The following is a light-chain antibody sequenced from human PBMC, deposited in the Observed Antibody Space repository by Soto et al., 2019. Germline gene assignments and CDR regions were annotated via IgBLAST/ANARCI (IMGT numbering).Light chain of an antibody. V-gene: IGKV1-6*01. CDR2: AAS. J-gene: IGKJ1*01. Sequence: AIEMTQSPSSLSASVGDRVTITCRASQAIRNDLGWYQQKPGKAPKSLIYAASELRSGVPSRFSGGGSGTDFTLTISSLAPEDFAIYYCHQRQSWPRTFGQGTKVEIK. CDR1: QAIRND. CDR3: HQRQSWPRT.